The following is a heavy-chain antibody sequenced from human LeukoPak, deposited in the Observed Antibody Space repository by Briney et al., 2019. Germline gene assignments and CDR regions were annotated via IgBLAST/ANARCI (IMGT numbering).Heavy chain of an antibody. V-gene: IGHV3-30*18. CDR3: AKTFPRYCSSTSCRATTVVLFDY. D-gene: IGHD2-2*01. Sequence: GRSLRLSCAASGFTFSSYGMHWVRQAPGKGLEWVAVISYDGSNKYYADSVKGRFTISRNYSKNTLYLQMNSLRAEDTAVYYCAKTFPRYCSSTSCRATTVVLFDYWGQGTLVTVSS. CDR1: GFTFSSYG. J-gene: IGHJ4*02. CDR2: ISYDGSNK.